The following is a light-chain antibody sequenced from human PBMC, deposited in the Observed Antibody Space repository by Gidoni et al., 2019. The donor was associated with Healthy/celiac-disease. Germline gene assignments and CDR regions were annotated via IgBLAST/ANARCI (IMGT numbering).Light chain of an antibody. J-gene: IGKJ2*04. CDR2: GAS. V-gene: IGKV3-15*01. Sequence: EIVMTQSPDTLSVSPGERATLSCRASQSVSSNLAWYQQKPGQAPRLLIYGASTRATGIPARFSGSGSGTEFTLTISSLQSEDFAVYYCQQYNNLPPHGSFGQGTKLEIK. CDR1: QSVSSN. CDR3: QQYNNLPPHGS.